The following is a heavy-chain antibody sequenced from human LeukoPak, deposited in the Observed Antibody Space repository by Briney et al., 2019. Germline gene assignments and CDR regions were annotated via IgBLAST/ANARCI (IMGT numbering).Heavy chain of an antibody. J-gene: IGHJ4*02. Sequence: TGGSLRLSCAASGFTFSSYAMSWVRQASGKGLEWVSAISGSGGSTYYADSVKGRFTISRDNSKNTLYLQMNSLRAEDTAVYYCAKAYCGGDCYSPDYWGQGTLVTVSS. V-gene: IGHV3-23*01. D-gene: IGHD2-21*01. CDR3: AKAYCGGDCYSPDY. CDR1: GFTFSSYA. CDR2: ISGSGGST.